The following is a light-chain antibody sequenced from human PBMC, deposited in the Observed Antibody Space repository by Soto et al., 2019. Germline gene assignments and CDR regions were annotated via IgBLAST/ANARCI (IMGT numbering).Light chain of an antibody. CDR3: AAWDDSLSGPV. Sequence: QSVLTQPPSASGTPGQRVTISCSGSSSNIGRNPVYWYQQVPGTAPKLLFYTNDQRPSGVPDRFSGSKSGTSASLAISGLRSADEADYYCAAWDDSLSGPVFGRGTKLTVL. CDR1: SSNIGRNP. V-gene: IGLV1-47*02. J-gene: IGLJ3*02. CDR2: TND.